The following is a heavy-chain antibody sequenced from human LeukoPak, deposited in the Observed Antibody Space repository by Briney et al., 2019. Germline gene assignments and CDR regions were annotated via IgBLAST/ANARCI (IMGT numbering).Heavy chain of an antibody. D-gene: IGHD1-26*01. CDR2: ISYDGSNK. Sequence: PGRSLRLSCAASGFPFSSYAMHWVRQAPGKGLEWVAVISYDGSNKYYADSVKGRFTISRDNSKNTLYLQMNSLRAEDTAVYYCARNLEWELQEDYYGMDVWGQGTTVTVSS. V-gene: IGHV3-30-3*01. CDR3: ARNLEWELQEDYYGMDV. J-gene: IGHJ6*02. CDR1: GFPFSSYA.